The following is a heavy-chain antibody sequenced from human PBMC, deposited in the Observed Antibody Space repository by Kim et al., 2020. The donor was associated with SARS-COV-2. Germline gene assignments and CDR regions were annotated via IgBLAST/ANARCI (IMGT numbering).Heavy chain of an antibody. D-gene: IGHD6-19*01. CDR2: IWYDGSNK. CDR1: GFTFSSYG. CDR3: ARDFGAIAVADHLVDY. J-gene: IGHJ4*02. Sequence: GGSLRLSCAASGFTFSSYGMHWVRQAPGKGLEWVAVIWYDGSNKYYADSVKGRFTISRENSKNTLYLQMNSLRAEDTAVYYCARDFGAIAVADHLVDYWGQGTLVTVSS. V-gene: IGHV3-33*01.